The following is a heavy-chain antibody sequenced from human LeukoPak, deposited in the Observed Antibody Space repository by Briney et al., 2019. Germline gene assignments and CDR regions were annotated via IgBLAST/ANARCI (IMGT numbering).Heavy chain of an antibody. CDR1: GGSISSYY. CDR3: ARHSPNYYDSSGYHDY. D-gene: IGHD3-22*01. J-gene: IGHJ4*02. CDR2: IYYSGST. V-gene: IGHV4-59*08. Sequence: PSETLSLTCTVSGGSISSYYWSWIRQPPGKGLEWIGYIYYSGSTNYNPSLKSRVTISVDTSKNHFSLKLSSVTAADTAVYYCARHSPNYYDSSGYHDYWGQGTLVTVSS.